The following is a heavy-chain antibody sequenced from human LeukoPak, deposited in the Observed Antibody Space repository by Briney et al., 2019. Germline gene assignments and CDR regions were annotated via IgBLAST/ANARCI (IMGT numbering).Heavy chain of an antibody. CDR3: ARQDIVVVPAAIQIYYYYYYMDV. Sequence: SETLSLTCTVSGDSITITHHYWSWIRQPPGKGLEWIGEINHSGSTNYNPSLKSRVTISVDTSKNQFSLKLSSVTAADTVVYYCARQDIVVVPAAIQIYYYYYYMDVWGKGTTVTVSS. CDR2: INHSGST. D-gene: IGHD2-2*01. J-gene: IGHJ6*03. V-gene: IGHV4-34*01. CDR1: GDSITITHHY.